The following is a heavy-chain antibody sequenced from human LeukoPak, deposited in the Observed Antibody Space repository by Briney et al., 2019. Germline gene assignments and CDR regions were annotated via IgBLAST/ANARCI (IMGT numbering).Heavy chain of an antibody. D-gene: IGHD3-3*01. J-gene: IGHJ3*02. CDR2: ISGSGGST. V-gene: IGHV3-23*01. Sequence: HPGGSLRLSCAASGFTFSSYGMHWVRQAPGKGLEWVSAISGSGGSTYYADSVKGRFTISRDNSKNTLYLQMNSLRAEDTAVYYCAKVTFVVFEKENDAFDIWGQGTIVTVSS. CDR1: GFTFSSYG. CDR3: AKVTFVVFEKENDAFDI.